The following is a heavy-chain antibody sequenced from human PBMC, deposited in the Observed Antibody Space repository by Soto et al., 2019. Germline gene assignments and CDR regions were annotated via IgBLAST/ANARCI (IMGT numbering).Heavy chain of an antibody. Sequence: ASVKVSCKASGYLFTDYGIAWVRQAPGQGLEWMGWINVFNGDPRYAPNVQGRVTMTKDTSTNTASMEVRSLRSDDTAVYFCVRVRRGQMDYWGQGSLVTVSS. CDR3: VRVRRGQMDY. V-gene: IGHV1-18*01. D-gene: IGHD3-10*01. J-gene: IGHJ4*02. CDR2: INVFNGDP. CDR1: GYLFTDYG.